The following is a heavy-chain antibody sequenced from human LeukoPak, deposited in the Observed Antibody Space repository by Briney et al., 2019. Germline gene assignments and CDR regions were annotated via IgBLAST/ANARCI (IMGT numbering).Heavy chain of an antibody. CDR1: GYTFTSYY. CDR3: ARDPETRITIFGVVTTSYYYYMDV. Sequence: ASVKVSCKASGYTFTSYYMHWVRQAPGQGLEWMGIINPSGGSTSYAQKFQGRVTMTRDMSTSTVYMELSSLRSEDTAVYYCARDPETRITIFGVVTTSYYYYMDVWGKGTTVTVSS. V-gene: IGHV1-46*01. CDR2: INPSGGST. D-gene: IGHD3-3*01. J-gene: IGHJ6*03.